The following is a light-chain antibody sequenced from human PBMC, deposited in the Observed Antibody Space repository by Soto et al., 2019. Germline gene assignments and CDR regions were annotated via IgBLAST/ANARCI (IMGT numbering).Light chain of an antibody. V-gene: IGKV3-20*01. CDR3: RQYGSSHT. CDR1: QSVSSSY. CDR2: GAS. Sequence: DIVLTQSPGTLSLSPGERATLSCRASQSVSSSYFAWYQQKPGQAPRLLIYGASSRATGIPDRFSGSGSGTDFTLTINRLEPEDFAVYYCRQYGSSHTFGQGTRLEIK. J-gene: IGKJ5*01.